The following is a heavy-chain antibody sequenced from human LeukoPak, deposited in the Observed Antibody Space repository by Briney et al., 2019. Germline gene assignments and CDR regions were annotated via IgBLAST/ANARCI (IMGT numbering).Heavy chain of an antibody. V-gene: IGHV3-15*01. Sequence: GGSLRLSCAASGFTFSNAWMSWVRQAPGKGLEWVGRIKSKTDGGTTDYAAPVKGRFTISRDDSKNTLYLQMNSLKTEDTAVYYCTTRYYYGSGILRAFDIWGQGTMVTVSS. CDR1: GFTFSNAW. CDR2: IKSKTDGGTT. D-gene: IGHD3-10*01. J-gene: IGHJ3*02. CDR3: TTRYYYGSGILRAFDI.